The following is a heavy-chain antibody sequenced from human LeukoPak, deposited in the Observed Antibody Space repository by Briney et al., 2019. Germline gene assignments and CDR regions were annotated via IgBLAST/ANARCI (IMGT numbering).Heavy chain of an antibody. D-gene: IGHD6-13*01. CDR3: AREDSAAGYYYYYYMDV. J-gene: IGHJ6*03. Sequence: SETLSLTCTVSGGSISSYYWSWIRQPPGKGLEWIGYIYYSGSTNYNPSLKSRVTISVDTSKNQFSLKLSSVTAADTAVYYCAREDSAAGYYYYYYMDVWGKGTTVTVSS. CDR1: GGSISSYY. CDR2: IYYSGST. V-gene: IGHV4-59*12.